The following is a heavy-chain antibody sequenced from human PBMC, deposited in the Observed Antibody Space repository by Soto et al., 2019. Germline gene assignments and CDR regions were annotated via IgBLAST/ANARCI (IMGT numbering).Heavy chain of an antibody. CDR2: LYYSGTT. J-gene: IGHJ4*02. V-gene: IGHV4-39*01. CDR3: ARHPVSPYSSSFSYRDY. CDR1: GGSISSSSYY. Sequence: SETLSLTCTVSGGSISSSSYYWGWIRQPPGKGLEWIGTLYYSGTTYYNPSLKSRVTISVDTSKNQFSLKLSSVTAADTAVYYCARHPVSPYSSSFSYRDYWGQGTLVTVSS. D-gene: IGHD6-6*01.